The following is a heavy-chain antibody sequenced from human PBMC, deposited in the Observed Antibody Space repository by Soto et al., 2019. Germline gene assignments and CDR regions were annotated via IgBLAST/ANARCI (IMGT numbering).Heavy chain of an antibody. D-gene: IGHD6-19*01. V-gene: IGHV4-34*01. CDR2: INHSGST. CDR3: ARKAVAAPFDY. CDR1: GGSFSGYY. Sequence: SETLSLTCAVYGGSFSGYYWSWIRQPPGKGLEWIGEINHSGSTNYNPSLKSRVTISVDTSKNQFSLKLSSVTAADTAVYYCARKAVAAPFDYWGQGTLVTVSS. J-gene: IGHJ4*02.